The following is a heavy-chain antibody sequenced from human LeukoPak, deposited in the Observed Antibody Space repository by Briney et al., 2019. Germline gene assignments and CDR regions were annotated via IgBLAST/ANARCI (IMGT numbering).Heavy chain of an antibody. J-gene: IGHJ2*01. CDR3: ARGYCSGGTCYGYFDL. CDR1: GGSISSHY. D-gene: IGHD2-15*01. V-gene: IGHV4-59*08. CDR2: IDYSGRT. Sequence: SETLSLTCTVSGGSISSHYWSWIRQPPGKGLEWIGYIDYSGRTNYNPSLKSRVTISVDTSKNQFSLKLSSVTAADTAVYYCARGYCSGGTCYGYFDLWGRGTLVTVSS.